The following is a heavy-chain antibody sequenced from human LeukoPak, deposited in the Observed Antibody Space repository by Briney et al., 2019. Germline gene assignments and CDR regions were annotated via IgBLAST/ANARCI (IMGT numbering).Heavy chain of an antibody. J-gene: IGHJ5*02. D-gene: IGHD2-2*01. V-gene: IGHV3-23*01. Sequence: GGSLRLSCTASGFTFSSYSMNWVRQAPGKGLEWVSAISGSGGSTYYADSVKGRFTISRDNSKNTLYLQMNSLRAEDTAVYYCAKDRRYCSSTSCYGWFDPWGQGTLVTVSS. CDR3: AKDRRYCSSTSCYGWFDP. CDR1: GFTFSSYS. CDR2: ISGSGGST.